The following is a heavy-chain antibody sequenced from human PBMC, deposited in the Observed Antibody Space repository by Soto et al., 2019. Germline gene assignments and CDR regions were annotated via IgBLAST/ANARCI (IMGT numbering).Heavy chain of an antibody. CDR2: IWYDGSNK. Sequence: QVQLVESGGGVVQPGKSLRLSCAASGFTFSTYGVHWVRQAPGKGLEWVAVIWYDGSNKYHGDSLKGRFTISRDNSKNTLYLQINNLGAEDTAVYYCGRDGALGDTAVVDSWGQGTLVTVSS. J-gene: IGHJ4*02. CDR3: GRDGALGDTAVVDS. CDR1: GFTFSTYG. V-gene: IGHV3-33*01. D-gene: IGHD5-18*01.